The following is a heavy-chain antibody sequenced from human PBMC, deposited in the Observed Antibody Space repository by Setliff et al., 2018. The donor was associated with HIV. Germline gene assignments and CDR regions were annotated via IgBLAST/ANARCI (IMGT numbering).Heavy chain of an antibody. CDR1: GFTFDSYA. Sequence: SLKISCAASGFTFDSYAINWVRQAPGKGLEWVSGISGSGSNTYYADSVKGRFTISRDNSKNAVYLQMNSLRAEDSAIYYCAKVGSTGWYYFDYWGHGTLVTVSS. CDR3: AKVGSTGWYYFDY. D-gene: IGHD6-13*01. V-gene: IGHV3-23*01. J-gene: IGHJ4*01. CDR2: ISGSGSNT.